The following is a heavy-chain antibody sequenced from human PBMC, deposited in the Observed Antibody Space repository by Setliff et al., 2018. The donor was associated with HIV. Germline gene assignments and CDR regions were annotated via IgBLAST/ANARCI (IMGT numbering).Heavy chain of an antibody. D-gene: IGHD3-10*01. CDR1: GYTFTSYW. CDR3: ARRSVSHGNGFDL. J-gene: IGHJ3*01. CDR2: IFPGDSDT. Sequence: PGESLKISCKGSGYTFTSYWIGWVRQMPGKGLEWMGIIFPGDSDTRFSPSFQSQVSLSVDKSATTAYLHWSSLKASDTAIYYCARRSVSHGNGFDLWGQGTLVTV. V-gene: IGHV5-51*01.